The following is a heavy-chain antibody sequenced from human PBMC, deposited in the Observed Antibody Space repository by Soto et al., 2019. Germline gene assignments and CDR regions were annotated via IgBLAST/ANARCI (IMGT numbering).Heavy chain of an antibody. D-gene: IGHD2-2*01. CDR3: ARGYCSSTSCYEARFDP. Sequence: ASVKVSCKASGYTFTSYGISWVRQAPGQGLEWMGWISAYNGNTNYAQKLQGRVTMTTDTSTSTAYMELRSLRSDDTAAYYCARGYCSSTSCYEARFDPWGQGTLVTVSS. V-gene: IGHV1-18*01. J-gene: IGHJ5*02. CDR1: GYTFTSYG. CDR2: ISAYNGNT.